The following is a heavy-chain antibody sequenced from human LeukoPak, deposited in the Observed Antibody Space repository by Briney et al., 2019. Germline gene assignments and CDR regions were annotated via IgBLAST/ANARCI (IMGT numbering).Heavy chain of an antibody. D-gene: IGHD3-22*01. CDR3: ARGSYYDSSGYYHCYFDY. V-gene: IGHV3-48*03. J-gene: IGHJ4*02. CDR1: GFSFSIYE. Sequence: PGGSLRLSCAASGFSFSIYEMNWVRQAPGKGLEWISYISSSGSSISYADSVKGRFTFSRDNAKNSLHVQMNSLRAEDTAFYYCARGSYYDSSGYYHCYFDYWGQGTLVTVSS. CDR2: ISSSGSSI.